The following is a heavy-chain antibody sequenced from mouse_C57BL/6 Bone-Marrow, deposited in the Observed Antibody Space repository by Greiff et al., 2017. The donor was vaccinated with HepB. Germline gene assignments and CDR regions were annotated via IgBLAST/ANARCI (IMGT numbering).Heavy chain of an antibody. V-gene: IGHV5-4*01. CDR2: ISDGGSYT. J-gene: IGHJ3*01. CDR1: GFTFSSYA. D-gene: IGHD1-1*01. CDR3: ARGGYCGSSYGFAY. Sequence: EVQLVESGGGLVKPGGSLKLSCAASGFTFSSYAMSWVRQTPEKRLEWVATISDGGSYTYYPDNVKGRFTISRDNAKNNLYLQMSHLKSEDTAMYYCARGGYCGSSYGFAYWGQGTLVTVSA.